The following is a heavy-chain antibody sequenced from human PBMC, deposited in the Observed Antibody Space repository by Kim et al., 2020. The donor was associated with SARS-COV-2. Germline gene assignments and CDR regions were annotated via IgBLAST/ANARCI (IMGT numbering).Heavy chain of an antibody. D-gene: IGHD6-19*01. Sequence: GGSLRLSCAASGFTFSSYAMHWVRQAPGKGLEWVAVISYDGSNKYYADSVKGRFTISRDNSKNTLYLQMNSLRAEDTAVYYCANQEEAIAVAGSSIAFDIWGQGTMVTVSS. CDR3: ANQEEAIAVAGSSIAFDI. CDR1: GFTFSSYA. V-gene: IGHV3-30*04. CDR2: ISYDGSNK. J-gene: IGHJ3*02.